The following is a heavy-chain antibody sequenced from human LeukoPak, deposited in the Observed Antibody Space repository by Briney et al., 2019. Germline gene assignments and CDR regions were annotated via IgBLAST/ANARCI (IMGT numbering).Heavy chain of an antibody. J-gene: IGHJ6*03. V-gene: IGHV3-30-3*01. CDR3: ARGIAASHLYYYYYMDV. D-gene: IGHD6-13*01. CDR1: GFTFSSYA. Sequence: QPGGSLRLSCAASGFTFSSYAMHWVRQAPGKGLEWVAVISYGGSNKYYADSVKGRFTISRDNSKNTLYLQMNSLRAEDTAVYYCARGIAASHLYYYYYMDVWGKGTTVTVSS. CDR2: ISYGGSNK.